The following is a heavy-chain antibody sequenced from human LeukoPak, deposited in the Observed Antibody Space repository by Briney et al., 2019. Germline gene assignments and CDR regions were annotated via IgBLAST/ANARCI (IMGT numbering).Heavy chain of an antibody. J-gene: IGHJ3*02. Sequence: SQTLSLTCTVSGGSISSGGYYWSWIRQHPGKGLEWIGYIYYSGSTYYNPSLKSRVTISVDTSKNQFSLKLSSVTAADTAVYYCARDYXGNPLAXGXFDIWGQGTMVTVS. CDR1: GGSISSGGYY. V-gene: IGHV4-31*03. D-gene: IGHD4-23*01. CDR2: IYYSGST. CDR3: ARDYXGNPLAXGXFDI.